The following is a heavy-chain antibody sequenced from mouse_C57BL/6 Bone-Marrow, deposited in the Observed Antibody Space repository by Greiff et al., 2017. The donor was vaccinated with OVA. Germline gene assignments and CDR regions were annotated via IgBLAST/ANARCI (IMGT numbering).Heavy chain of an antibody. Sequence: QVHVKQPGTELVKPGASVKLSCKASGYTFTSYWMHWVKQRPGQGLEWIGNINPSNGGTNYNEKFKSKATLTVDKSSSTAYMQLSSLTSEDSAVYYCARSRYYGYWYFDVWGTGTTVTVSS. CDR1: GYTFTSYW. CDR2: INPSNGGT. V-gene: IGHV1-53*01. D-gene: IGHD1-1*01. J-gene: IGHJ1*03. CDR3: ARSRYYGYWYFDV.